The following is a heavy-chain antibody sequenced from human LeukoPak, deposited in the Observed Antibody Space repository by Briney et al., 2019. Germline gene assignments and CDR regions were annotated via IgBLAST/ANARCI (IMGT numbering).Heavy chain of an antibody. V-gene: IGHV3-48*03. CDR1: GFTFSIYE. J-gene: IGHJ4*02. CDR3: ARTPSFDY. CDR2: ISSSRSNTI. Sequence: GGSLRLSCAASGFTFSIYEMNWVRQAPGKGLEWVSYISSSRSNTIYYADSVKGRFTISRDDAKNSLYLQMNSLRDEDTAVYYCARTPSFDYWGQGTLVTVSS.